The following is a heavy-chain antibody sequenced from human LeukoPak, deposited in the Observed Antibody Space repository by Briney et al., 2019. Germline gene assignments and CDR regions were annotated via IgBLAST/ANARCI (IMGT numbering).Heavy chain of an antibody. CDR2: ISSSSSYI. J-gene: IGHJ3*02. CDR3: ARGFRNSGSSLDI. CDR1: GFTFSSYS. D-gene: IGHD1-26*01. Sequence: PGGSLRLSCAASGFTFSSYSMNWVRQAPGKGLEWVSSISSSSSYIYYADSVKGRFTISRDSAKNSLYLQMNSLRAEDTAVYYCARGFRNSGSSLDIWGQGTMVTVSS. V-gene: IGHV3-21*01.